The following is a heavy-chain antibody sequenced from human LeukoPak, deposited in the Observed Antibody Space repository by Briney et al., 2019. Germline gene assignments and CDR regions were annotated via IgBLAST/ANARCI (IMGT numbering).Heavy chain of an antibody. CDR1: GFTVSSKY. J-gene: IGHJ6*02. V-gene: IGHV3-30*03. CDR2: ISYDGSNK. CDR3: ATDYYDSSPHYYYGMDV. Sequence: GGSLRLSCAASGFTVSSKYMSWVRQAPGKGLEWVAVISYDGSNKYYADSVKGRFTISRDNSENTLYLQMNSLRAEDTAVYYCATDYYDSSPHYYYGMDVWGQGTTVTVSS. D-gene: IGHD3-22*01.